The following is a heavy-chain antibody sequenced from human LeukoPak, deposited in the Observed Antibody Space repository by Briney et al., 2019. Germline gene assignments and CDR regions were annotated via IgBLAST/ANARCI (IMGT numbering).Heavy chain of an antibody. CDR1: GFTFSSYG. D-gene: IGHD6-6*01. J-gene: IGHJ4*02. Sequence: GRSLRLSCAASGFTFSSYGMHWVRQAPGKGLEWVAFIRYDGSNKYYADSVKGRFTISRDNSKNTLYLQMNSLRAEDTAVYYCAKDEEYSSSAGYYFDYWGQGTPVTVSS. V-gene: IGHV3-30*02. CDR2: IRYDGSNK. CDR3: AKDEEYSSSAGYYFDY.